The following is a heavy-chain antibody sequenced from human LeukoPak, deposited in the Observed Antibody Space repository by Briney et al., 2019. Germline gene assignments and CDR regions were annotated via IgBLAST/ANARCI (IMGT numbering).Heavy chain of an antibody. D-gene: IGHD6-13*01. V-gene: IGHV4-59*01. CDR3: GSSSMESYYYGMDV. CDR2: IYYSGST. CDR1: GGSISSYY. J-gene: IGHJ6*02. Sequence: SETLSLTCTVSGGSISSYYWSWIRQPPGKGLEWIGYIYYSGSTNYNPSLKSRVTISVDTSKNQFSLKLSSVTAADTAVYYWGSSSMESYYYGMDVWGQGTTVTVSS.